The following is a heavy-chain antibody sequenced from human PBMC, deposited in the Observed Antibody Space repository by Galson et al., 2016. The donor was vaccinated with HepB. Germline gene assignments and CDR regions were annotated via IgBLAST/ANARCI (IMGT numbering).Heavy chain of an antibody. CDR1: GFTFSSYG. V-gene: IGHV3-48*04. CDR3: ARDMGYYYDSSGYYPNAFDI. Sequence: SLRLSCAASGFTFSSYGVNWVRQAPGQGLEWVSYISSTSTTRYYAASLKGRFTISRDNAKTSLYLQMNSLRAEDTAVYYCARDMGYYYDSSGYYPNAFDIWGQGTMVTVSS. D-gene: IGHD3-22*01. CDR2: ISSTSTTR. J-gene: IGHJ3*02.